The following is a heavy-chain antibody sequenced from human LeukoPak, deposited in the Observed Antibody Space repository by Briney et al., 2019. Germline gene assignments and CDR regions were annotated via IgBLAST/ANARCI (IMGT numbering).Heavy chain of an antibody. CDR3: ARGNSTGGGALDI. D-gene: IGHD2/OR15-2a*01. V-gene: IGHV3-48*01. CDR2: ISSSNSTI. J-gene: IGHJ3*02. CDR1: GFTFRSYS. Sequence: PGGSLRLSCTASGFTFRSYSMNWVRQAPGKGLEWISYISSSNSTIYYADSVKGRFTISRDNGKNSLYLQVNSLRAEDTAVYYCARGNSTGGGALDIWGQGTMVTVSS.